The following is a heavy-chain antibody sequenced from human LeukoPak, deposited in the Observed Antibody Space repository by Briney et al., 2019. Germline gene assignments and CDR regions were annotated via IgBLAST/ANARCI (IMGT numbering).Heavy chain of an antibody. V-gene: IGHV3-48*03. CDR3: AREDSDYDGGFDY. CDR1: GFTFRSYE. CDR2: ISDVGTT. D-gene: IGHD3-16*01. J-gene: IGHJ4*02. Sequence: GGSLRLSCTTSGFTFRSYEMSWVRQAPGKGLEWVSYISDVGTTYYADSVKGRFTSSRDNAKNSLFLQMNSLRAEDTSVYFCAREDSDYDGGFDYWGQGTLVTVSS.